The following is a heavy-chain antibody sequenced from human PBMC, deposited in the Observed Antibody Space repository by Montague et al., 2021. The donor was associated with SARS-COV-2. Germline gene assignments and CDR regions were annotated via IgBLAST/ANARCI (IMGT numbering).Heavy chain of an antibody. CDR2: IYYSGST. CDR1: GGSISSYY. CDR3: ARQHAGYCSGGSCYWGAYFDY. D-gene: IGHD2-15*01. Sequence: SESLSLTCTVSGGSISSYYWSWIRQPPGKGLEWIGYIYYSGSTYYNPSLKSRVTISVDTSKNQFSLKLSPVTAADTAVYYCARQHAGYCSGGSCYWGAYFDYWGQGTLVTVSS. J-gene: IGHJ4*02. V-gene: IGHV4-59*08.